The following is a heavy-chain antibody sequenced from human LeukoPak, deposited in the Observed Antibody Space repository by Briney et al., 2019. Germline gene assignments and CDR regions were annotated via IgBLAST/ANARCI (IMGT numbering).Heavy chain of an antibody. Sequence: GGSLRLSCAASGFTFSSYGMHWVRQAPGKGLEWVAVISYDGGNKYYADSVKGRFTISRDNSKNTLYLQMGSLRAEDMAVYYCARGARYYYDSSGWTSPPDYWGQGTLVTVSS. J-gene: IGHJ4*02. CDR1: GFTFSSYG. CDR2: ISYDGGNK. V-gene: IGHV3-30*03. D-gene: IGHD3-22*01. CDR3: ARGARYYYDSSGWTSPPDY.